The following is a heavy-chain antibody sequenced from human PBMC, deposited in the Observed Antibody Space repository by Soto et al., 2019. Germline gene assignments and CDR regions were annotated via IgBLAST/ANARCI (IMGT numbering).Heavy chain of an antibody. D-gene: IGHD3-22*01. Sequence: QVQLQESGPGLAKPSQTVSLTCTVSGASLNSGEYYWTWIRQVPGQALEWIGHIFNPGTIFSTASLRGRDPMSIDTSYNDCSQNPESVTAAHTAVYYCASGLGSDNNGHFPAAFDIWGHGTSVTVSA. V-gene: IGHV4-31*02. CDR3: ASGLGSDNNGHFPAAFDI. CDR1: GASLNSGEYY. CDR2: IFNPGTI. J-gene: IGHJ3*02.